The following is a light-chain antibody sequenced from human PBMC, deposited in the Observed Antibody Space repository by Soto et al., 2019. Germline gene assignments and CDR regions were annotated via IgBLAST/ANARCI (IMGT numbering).Light chain of an antibody. J-gene: IGLJ2*01. CDR1: SSDVGGYNY. CDR3: SSYTSSSTPVV. Sequence: QSALTQPASVSGSPGQSITISCTGTSSDVGGYNYVSWYQQHPGKAPKLMIYDVSNRPSGVPNRFSGSKSGNTASLTISGLQAEDEADYYCSSYTSSSTPVVFGGGTKLPVL. V-gene: IGLV2-14*01. CDR2: DVS.